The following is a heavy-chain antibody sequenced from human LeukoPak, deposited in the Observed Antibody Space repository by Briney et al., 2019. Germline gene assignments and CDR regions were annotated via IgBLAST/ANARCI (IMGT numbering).Heavy chain of an antibody. Sequence: GGSLRLSCVASGFTFSSFSMDWVRQAPGKGLEWVSYISSTSSTIYYADSVQGRFTISRDNSKNTLYLQMNSLRAEDTAVYYCAKVPAMVITLFDYWGQGTLVTVSS. D-gene: IGHD3-22*01. CDR1: GFTFSSFS. CDR3: AKVPAMVITLFDY. CDR2: ISSTSSTI. V-gene: IGHV3-48*01. J-gene: IGHJ4*01.